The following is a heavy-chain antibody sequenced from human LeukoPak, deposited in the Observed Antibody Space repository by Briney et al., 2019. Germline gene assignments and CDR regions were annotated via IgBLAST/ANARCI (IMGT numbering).Heavy chain of an antibody. Sequence: GGSLRLSCAASGFTFSSYAMSWVRQAPGKGLEWVSSISGSGGSTYYADSVKGRFTISRDNSKNTLYLQMNSLRAEDTAVYYCARDHPADIVVVPAAMLDYWGQGTLVTVSS. D-gene: IGHD2-2*01. CDR2: ISGSGGST. J-gene: IGHJ4*02. V-gene: IGHV3-23*01. CDR3: ARDHPADIVVVPAAMLDY. CDR1: GFTFSSYA.